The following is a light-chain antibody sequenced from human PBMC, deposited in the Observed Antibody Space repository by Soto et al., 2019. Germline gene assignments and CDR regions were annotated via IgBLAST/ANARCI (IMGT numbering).Light chain of an antibody. Sequence: DIQMTQSPSSLSASVGDRVTITCRASQSISNYLNWYQHKPGKDPKLLIYAASSLQSGVPSRFSGSGSGTDFTLTISSLQPEDFATYYCQQSYNTPISFGQGTRLEIK. CDR2: AAS. CDR3: QQSYNTPIS. J-gene: IGKJ5*01. V-gene: IGKV1-39*01. CDR1: QSISNY.